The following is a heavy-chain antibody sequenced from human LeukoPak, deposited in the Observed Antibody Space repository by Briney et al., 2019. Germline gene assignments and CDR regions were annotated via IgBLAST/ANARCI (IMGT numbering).Heavy chain of an antibody. CDR2: ISHSGNT. CDR1: GGYIRSSGRY. V-gene: IGHV4-31*03. D-gene: IGHD2-21*02. CDR3: ARARDVCGGGCPEVANWFDP. Sequence: KPSQTLSLTCTVSGGYIRSSGRYWTWILQHPEKGLEWIRYISHSGNTYYNPSLKTRISISLGTSSNHFSLRLSSVTAADTAVYYCARARDVCGGGCPEVANWFDPWGQGTLVTVSS. J-gene: IGHJ5*02.